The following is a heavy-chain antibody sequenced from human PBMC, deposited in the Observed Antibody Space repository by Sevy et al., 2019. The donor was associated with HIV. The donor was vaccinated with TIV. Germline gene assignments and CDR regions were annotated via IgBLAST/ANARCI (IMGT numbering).Heavy chain of an antibody. J-gene: IGHJ4*02. Sequence: GGSLRLSCEASAINIRDYWMNWVRQAPGKGLEWVANINPDGSKIYYAESVKGRFTISRDSAKNSVFLQMTSLRAEDTAVYYCVRAIQLAASYWSQGMLVTVSS. D-gene: IGHD2-15*01. V-gene: IGHV3-7*02. CDR3: VRAIQLAASY. CDR2: INPDGSKI. CDR1: AINIRDYW.